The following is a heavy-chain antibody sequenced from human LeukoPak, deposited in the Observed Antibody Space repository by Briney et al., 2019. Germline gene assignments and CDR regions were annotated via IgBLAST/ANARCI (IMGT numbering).Heavy chain of an antibody. D-gene: IGHD3-3*01. CDR2: IEQDGGEK. V-gene: IGHV3-7*01. CDR1: GFTFSNYW. J-gene: IGHJ4*02. Sequence: GGSLRLSCAASGFTFSNYWMRWVRQAPGKGLEWVADIEQDGGEKYYVDSVKGRFTISRDNAKNSLYLQMSSLRAEDTAVYYCARTAMSYSYDFWSGYSADWGQGTLVTVSS. CDR3: ARTAMSYSYDFWSGYSAD.